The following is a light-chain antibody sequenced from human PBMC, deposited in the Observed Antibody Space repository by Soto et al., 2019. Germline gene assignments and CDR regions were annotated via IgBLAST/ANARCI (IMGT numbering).Light chain of an antibody. CDR1: QGISNY. J-gene: IGKJ3*01. CDR3: QKYNSAPRL. Sequence: DIQMTQSPSSLSASVGDRVTITCRASQGISNYLAWYQQKPGKVPKLLIYAASTLQSGVPSRISGSGSGTDFTLTISSRQPEDVATYYCQKYNSAPRLFGPGTKVDIK. CDR2: AAS. V-gene: IGKV1-27*01.